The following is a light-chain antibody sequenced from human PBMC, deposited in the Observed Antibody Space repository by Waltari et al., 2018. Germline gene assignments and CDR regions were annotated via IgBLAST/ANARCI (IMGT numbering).Light chain of an antibody. J-gene: IGKJ2*01. CDR1: KSISSY. Sequence: DIQMTQSPSSLSASVGDRVTITCRASKSISSYLNWYQQKPGKAPKLLIYAAYSLQSGVPSRFSGSGSGTDFTLTISSLQPEDFATYYCQQSYSTPRTFGQGTKLEIK. V-gene: IGKV1-39*01. CDR2: AAY. CDR3: QQSYSTPRT.